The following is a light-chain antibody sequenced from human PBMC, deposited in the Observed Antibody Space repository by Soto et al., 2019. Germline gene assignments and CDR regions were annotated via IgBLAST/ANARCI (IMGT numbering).Light chain of an antibody. J-gene: IGLJ2*01. CDR3: TLYAGSNNVV. CDR1: SSDIGAYKF. Sequence: QSALTQPPSASGSPGQSVAISCTGTSSDIGAYKFVSWYQQHPGKAPKLIIYEVSIRPSGVPDRFSGSKSGNTASLTVAGVLAEDEADYYCTLYAGSNNVVFGGGTKLTVL. V-gene: IGLV2-8*01. CDR2: EVS.